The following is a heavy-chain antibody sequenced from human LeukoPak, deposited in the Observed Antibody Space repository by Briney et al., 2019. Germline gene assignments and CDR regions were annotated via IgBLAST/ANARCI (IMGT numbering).Heavy chain of an antibody. D-gene: IGHD6-19*01. J-gene: IGHJ4*02. CDR2: IKQDGSEK. V-gene: IGHV3-7*03. CDR3: AREVYSSGWVDY. Sequence: GGSLRLSCAASGFTFSTYWMTWVRQAPGKGLEWVANIKQDGSEKYYVDSVKGRFTISRDNVKNSLHLQMNSLRAEDTAVYYCAREVYSSGWVDYWGQGTLVTVSS. CDR1: GFTFSTYW.